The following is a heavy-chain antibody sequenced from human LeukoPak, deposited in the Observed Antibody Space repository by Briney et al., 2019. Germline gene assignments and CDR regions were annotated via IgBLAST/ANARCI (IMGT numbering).Heavy chain of an antibody. CDR2: IYNSGST. CDR1: GDSISSGGYY. V-gene: IGHV4-31*03. CDR3: AREPTGSYSFDF. J-gene: IGHJ4*02. Sequence: SQTLSLTCTVSGDSISSGGYYWSWIRQHPGKGLEWIGYIYNSGSTYYNPSLKSRVTVSIDTSKRQFSLKLTSVTAADTAVYYCAREPTGSYSFDFWGQGTLVTVSS. D-gene: IGHD1-26*01.